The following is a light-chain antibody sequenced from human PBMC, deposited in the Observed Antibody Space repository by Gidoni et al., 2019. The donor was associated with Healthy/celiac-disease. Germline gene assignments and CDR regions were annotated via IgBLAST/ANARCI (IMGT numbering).Light chain of an antibody. V-gene: IGKV3-15*01. CDR1: QSVRSN. CDR2: GAS. J-gene: IGKJ2*01. Sequence: EIVMTQSPPTLSVSPGERATLPCRASQSVRSNLAWYQQKPGQAPRLLIYGASTRATGIPARFSGSGSGTEFTLTISSLQSEDFAVYYCQQYNNWPLYTFGQGTKLEIK. CDR3: QQYNNWPLYT.